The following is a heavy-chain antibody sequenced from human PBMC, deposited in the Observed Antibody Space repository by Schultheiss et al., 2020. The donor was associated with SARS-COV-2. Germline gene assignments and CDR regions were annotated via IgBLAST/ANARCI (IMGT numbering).Heavy chain of an antibody. Sequence: SETLSLTCTVSGGSINSFYWSWVRQPPGGGLEWIGYIYYNGGTNNNPSLKSRVTISVDTSKRHFSLKLTSVTAADTATYYCASGRVPDYLDVWGQGTTVTVSS. CDR1: GGSINSFY. V-gene: IGHV4-59*01. CDR2: IYYNGGT. CDR3: ASGRVPDYLDV. D-gene: IGHD6-19*01. J-gene: IGHJ6*03.